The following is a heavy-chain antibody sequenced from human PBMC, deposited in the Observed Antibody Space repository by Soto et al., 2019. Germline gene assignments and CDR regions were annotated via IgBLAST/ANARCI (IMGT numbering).Heavy chain of an antibody. CDR1: GDSVSSNSAA. Sequence: PSQTLSLTCAISGDSVSSNSAAWNWIRQSPSRGLEWLGKTYYRSKWFSDYAVSVRSRITINPDTSKNQFSLQLNSVTPEDTAVYYCARAKYTSGYYLGYLSDFWGQGTLVTVSS. CDR3: ARAKYTSGYYLGYLSDF. V-gene: IGHV6-1*01. CDR2: TYYRSKWFS. J-gene: IGHJ4*02. D-gene: IGHD3-22*01.